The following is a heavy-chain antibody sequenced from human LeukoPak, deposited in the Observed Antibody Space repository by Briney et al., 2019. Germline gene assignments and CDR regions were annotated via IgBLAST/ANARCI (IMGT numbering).Heavy chain of an antibody. CDR1: GYTFTSYG. V-gene: IGHV1-46*01. J-gene: IGHJ1*01. D-gene: IGHD6-19*01. CDR2: INPSGGST. Sequence: ASVKVSCKASGYTFTSYGISWVRQAPGQGLEWMGIINPSGGSTSYAQKFQGRVTMTRDTSTSTVYMELSSLRSEDTAVYYCATFSGWYGNSAIEYFQHWGQGTLVTVSS. CDR3: ATFSGWYGNSAIEYFQH.